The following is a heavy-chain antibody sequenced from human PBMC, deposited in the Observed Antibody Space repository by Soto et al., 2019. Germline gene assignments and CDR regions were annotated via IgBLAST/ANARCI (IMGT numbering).Heavy chain of an antibody. CDR3: ARRGGSSSGYYYYAMDV. CDR2: IYSNGGT. V-gene: IGHV4-31*02. CDR1: SDSMNSGGYY. Sequence: PSETLSLTXSVSSDSMNSGGYYWSWIRQHPGKGLEWIGYIYSNGGTYYNPSLKSRVTISVDTSKNQFSLNLTSVTAADTAVYYCARRGGSSSGYYYYAMDVWGQGTTVTVS. J-gene: IGHJ6*02. D-gene: IGHD6-6*01.